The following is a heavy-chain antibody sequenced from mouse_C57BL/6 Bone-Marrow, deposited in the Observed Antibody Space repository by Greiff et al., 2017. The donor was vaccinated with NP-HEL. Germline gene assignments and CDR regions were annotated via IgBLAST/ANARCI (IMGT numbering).Heavy chain of an antibody. CDR2: FYPGSGSI. D-gene: IGHD2-5*01. CDR1: GYTFTEYT. Sequence: VQVVESGAELVKPGASVKLSCKASGYTFTEYTIYWVKQRSGQGLEWIGWFYPGSGSIKYNEKFKDKATLTADKSSSTVYMELSRLTSEDSAVYFCAKHEDRNYSNSAWFAYWGQGTLVTVSA. CDR3: AKHEDRNYSNSAWFAY. J-gene: IGHJ3*01. V-gene: IGHV1-62-2*01.